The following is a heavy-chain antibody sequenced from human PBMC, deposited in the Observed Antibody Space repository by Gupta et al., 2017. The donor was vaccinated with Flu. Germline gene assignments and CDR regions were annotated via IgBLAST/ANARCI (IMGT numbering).Heavy chain of an antibody. CDR2: IYYSGST. D-gene: IGHD3-3*01. Sequence: QVQLQESGPGLVKPSETLSLTCTVSGGSISSYYWSWIRQPPGKGLAWIGYIYYSGSTNYNPSLKSRVTISVDTSKNQFSLKLSSVTAADTAVYYCARGSYDFWSGYYEVGGSYYYYYMDVWGKGTTVTVSS. V-gene: IGHV4-59*01. J-gene: IGHJ6*03. CDR1: GGSISSYY. CDR3: ARGSYDFWSGYYEVGGSYYYYYMDV.